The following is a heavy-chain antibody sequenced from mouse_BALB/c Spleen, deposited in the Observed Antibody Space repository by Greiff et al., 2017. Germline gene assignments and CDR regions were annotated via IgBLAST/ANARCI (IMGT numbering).Heavy chain of an antibody. V-gene: IGHV3-2*02. CDR2: ISYSGST. CDR3: ARERDYYGSSLYFDV. J-gene: IGHJ1*01. CDR1: GYSITSDYA. Sequence: VQLQQSGPGLVKPSQSLSLTCTVTGYSITSDYAWNWIRQFPGNKLEWMGYISYSGSTSYNPSLKSRISITRDTSKNQFFLQLNSVTTEDTATYYCARERDYYGSSLYFDVWGAGTTVTVSS. D-gene: IGHD1-1*01.